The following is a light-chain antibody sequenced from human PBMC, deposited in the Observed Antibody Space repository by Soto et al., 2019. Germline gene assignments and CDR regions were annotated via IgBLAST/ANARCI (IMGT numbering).Light chain of an antibody. J-gene: IGLJ2*01. CDR1: SSNIGAGYD. CDR2: GNT. V-gene: IGLV1-40*01. CDR3: LSFDSSLSVV. Sequence: QSVLTQPPSVSGAPGQRVTISCTGISSNIGAGYDVHWYQQLPVRAPKLLIYGNTNRPSGVPDRFSGSKSGTSASLAITGLQAEDEADYYCLSFDSSLSVVFGGGTKVTVL.